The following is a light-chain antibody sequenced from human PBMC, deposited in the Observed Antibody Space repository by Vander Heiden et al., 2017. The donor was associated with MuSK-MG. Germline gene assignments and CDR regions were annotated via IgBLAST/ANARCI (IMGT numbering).Light chain of an antibody. V-gene: IGKV3-11*01. CDR1: QSVSSY. CDR3: QQRSNWLT. Sequence: EIVLTQYPATLSLSPAERATLSCRASQSVSSYLAWYQQKPGQAPRLLIYDASNRATGIPDRFSGSGSGTDFTLTISSLETEDFAVYYWQQRSNWLTFGGGTKVEIK. J-gene: IGKJ4*01. CDR2: DAS.